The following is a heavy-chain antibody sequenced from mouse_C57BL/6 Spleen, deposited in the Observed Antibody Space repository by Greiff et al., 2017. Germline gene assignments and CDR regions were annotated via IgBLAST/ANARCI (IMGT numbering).Heavy chain of an antibody. CDR3: ARDGYGAMDY. CDR1: GYSFTSYY. Sequence: VQLQQSGPELVKPGASVKISCKASGYSFTSYYIHWVKQRPGQGLEWIGWIYPGSGNTKYNEKFKGKATLTADTSSSTAYMQLRSLTSEDSAVYYCARDGYGAMDYWGQGTSVTVSS. V-gene: IGHV1-66*01. CDR2: IYPGSGNT. J-gene: IGHJ4*01. D-gene: IGHD2-2*01.